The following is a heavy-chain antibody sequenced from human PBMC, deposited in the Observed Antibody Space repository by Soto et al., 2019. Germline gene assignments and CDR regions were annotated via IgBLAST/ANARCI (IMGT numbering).Heavy chain of an antibody. CDR3: AKNKRGAYGEFDY. CDR2: ISSDGSDK. J-gene: IGHJ4*02. Sequence: QVQLVESGGGVVQPGRSLRLSSAASGFIFSSYGMNWVRQAPGKGLEWVAVISSDGSDKKYADSVKGRFTISRDNSKNTLYLQMNSLRVEDTAVYYCAKNKRGAYGEFDYWGLGTLVTVSS. CDR1: GFIFSSYG. V-gene: IGHV3-30*18. D-gene: IGHD5-12*01.